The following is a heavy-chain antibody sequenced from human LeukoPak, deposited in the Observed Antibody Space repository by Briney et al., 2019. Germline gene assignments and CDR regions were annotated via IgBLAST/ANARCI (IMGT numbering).Heavy chain of an antibody. CDR3: ARAWVISRLGDAFDI. CDR2: VNPNTGNT. V-gene: IGHV1-8*01. J-gene: IGHJ3*02. Sequence: ASVKVSCKASGYTFTSYDINWVRQATGQGLEWMGWVNPNTGNTGYAQKFQGRVTMTRNTSISTAYMELSSLRSEGTAVYYCARAWVISRLGDAFDIWGQGTMVTVSS. CDR1: GYTFTSYD. D-gene: IGHD7-27*01.